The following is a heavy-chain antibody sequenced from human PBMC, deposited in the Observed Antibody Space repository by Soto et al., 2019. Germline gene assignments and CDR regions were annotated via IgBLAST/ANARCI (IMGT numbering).Heavy chain of an antibody. D-gene: IGHD1-26*01. CDR1: GFTFSSFA. CDR2: IRGSGLTT. J-gene: IGHJ3*01. CDR3: ARVRWGWERDEDAFKF. Sequence: GGSLRLSCAASGFTFSSFAMGWVRQAPGEGLEWVSTIRGSGLTTYYADSVKGRFTISRDNSKNPLFLQMNSLRAEDTAVYCCARVRWGWERDEDAFKFWGQGTMVTVSS. V-gene: IGHV3-23*01.